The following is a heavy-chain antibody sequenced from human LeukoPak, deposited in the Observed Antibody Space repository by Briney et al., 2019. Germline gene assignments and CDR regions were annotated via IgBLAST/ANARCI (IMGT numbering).Heavy chain of an antibody. CDR1: GFTFSISG. D-gene: IGHD3-22*01. CDR3: AKDRNDTQKGLYYFDY. J-gene: IGHJ4*02. Sequence: GGSLRLFCAASGFTFSISGMHWVRRAPGKGLEWVADISYDGSNKYYADTVKGRFTMARDNSKNTLYLQMNSLRAEDTAVYYCAKDRNDTQKGLYYFDYWGQGTLVTVSS. V-gene: IGHV3-30*18. CDR2: ISYDGSNK.